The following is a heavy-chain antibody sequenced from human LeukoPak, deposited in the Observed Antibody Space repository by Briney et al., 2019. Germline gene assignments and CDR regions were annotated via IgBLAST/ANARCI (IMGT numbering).Heavy chain of an antibody. Sequence: SETLSLTCAVSGGSISSNNWWIWVRQSPGKGLEWIGSIYYSGSTYYNPSLKSRVTISVDTSKNQFSLKLSSVTAADTAVYYCARHEEDYYYYMDVWGKGTTVTVSS. J-gene: IGHJ6*03. CDR2: IYYSGST. V-gene: IGHV4-39*01. CDR1: GGSISSNNW. CDR3: ARHEEDYYYYMDV.